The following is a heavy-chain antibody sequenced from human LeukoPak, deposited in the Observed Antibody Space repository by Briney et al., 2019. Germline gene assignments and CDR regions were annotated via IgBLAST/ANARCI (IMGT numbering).Heavy chain of an antibody. V-gene: IGHV3-30-3*01. D-gene: IGHD2-21*02. CDR2: ISYDGSNK. Sequence: GRSLRLSCAASGFTFSSYAMHWVRQAPGKGLEWVAVISYDGSNKYYADSVKGRFTISRDNSKNTLYLQMNSLRAEDTAVYFCAKDGGYCGGDCYSFFDYWGQGTLVTVSS. J-gene: IGHJ4*02. CDR1: GFTFSSYA. CDR3: AKDGGYCGGDCYSFFDY.